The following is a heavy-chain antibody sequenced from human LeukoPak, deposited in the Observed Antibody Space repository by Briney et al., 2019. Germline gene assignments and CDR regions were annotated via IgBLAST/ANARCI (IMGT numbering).Heavy chain of an antibody. D-gene: IGHD3-10*01. V-gene: IGHV3-53*01. Sequence: GGSLRLSCAASGSSISSNYMTWVRQAPGKGLEWVSVIYSGGATYFADSVKGRFTISRDNSKNTLYLQMNSLRVDDTATYYCAKGVGVRGIIPQTLDYWGQGTLVLVSS. CDR1: GSSISSNY. J-gene: IGHJ4*02. CDR3: AKGVGVRGIIPQTLDY. CDR2: IYSGGAT.